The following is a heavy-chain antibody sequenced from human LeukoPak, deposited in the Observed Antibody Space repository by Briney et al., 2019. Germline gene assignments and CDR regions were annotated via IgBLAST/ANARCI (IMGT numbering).Heavy chain of an antibody. D-gene: IGHD6-6*01. Sequence: GGSLRLSCAASGFTFSSYSMNWVRQAPGKGLEWVSSISSSSSYIYYADSVKGRFTISRDNAKNSLYLQMNSLRAEDTAVYYCARDREIIAARLYFDYWGQGTLVTVSS. V-gene: IGHV3-21*01. J-gene: IGHJ4*02. CDR1: GFTFSSYS. CDR2: ISSSSSYI. CDR3: ARDREIIAARLYFDY.